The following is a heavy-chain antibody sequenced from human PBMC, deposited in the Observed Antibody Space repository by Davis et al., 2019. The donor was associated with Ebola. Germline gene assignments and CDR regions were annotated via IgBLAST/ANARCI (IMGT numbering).Heavy chain of an antibody. Sequence: GESLKISCAASGFTFSSYAMHWVRQAPGKGLEWVAVISYDGSNKYYADSVKGRFTISRDNSKNSLYLQMNSLRAEDTAVYYCAPFPYSSRAGDYWGQGTLVTVSS. CDR3: APFPYSSRAGDY. V-gene: IGHV3-30-3*01. D-gene: IGHD6-13*01. J-gene: IGHJ4*02. CDR2: ISYDGSNK. CDR1: GFTFSSYA.